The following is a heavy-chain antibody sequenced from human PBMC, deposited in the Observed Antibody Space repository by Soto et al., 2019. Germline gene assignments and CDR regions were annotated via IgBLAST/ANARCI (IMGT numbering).Heavy chain of an antibody. CDR3: ARGSNWNPSRVDP. V-gene: IGHV6-1*01. Sequence: QTLSRACGISGDILSSNSAAWNWIRQSPSRGLEWLGRTYYRSKWYNDYAVSVKSRITINPDTSKNQLYLQMNSVTPEDTAVYYCARGSNWNPSRVDPWGQGTLVTVSS. J-gene: IGHJ5*02. CDR2: TYYRSKWYN. D-gene: IGHD1-20*01. CDR1: GDILSSNSAA.